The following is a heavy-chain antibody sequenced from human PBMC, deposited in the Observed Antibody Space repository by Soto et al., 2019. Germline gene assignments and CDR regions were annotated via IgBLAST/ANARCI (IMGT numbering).Heavy chain of an antibody. V-gene: IGHV4-31*03. CDR1: GTSITSGGYY. J-gene: IGHJ5*02. Sequence: SDTLSLTCTVAGTSITSGGYYWSWIRQHPGKGLEWIGYIYYSGSTYYIPSLMSRVTISVDTSKNQFSLKLSSVTAADTAVYYCARVPDRWGQGTLVTVS. CDR2: IYYSGST. D-gene: IGHD2-2*01. CDR3: ARVPDR.